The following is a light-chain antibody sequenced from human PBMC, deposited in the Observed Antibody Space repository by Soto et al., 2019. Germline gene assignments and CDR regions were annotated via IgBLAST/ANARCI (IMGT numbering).Light chain of an antibody. J-gene: IGLJ1*01. Sequence: QSALTQPPSASGSLGQSVTISCTGTRSDVGGYDYVSWYQQHPGKGPKVLIYEVNKRPSGVPDRFSGSKSGNTASLTVSGLQPEGEADYYCSSYVDTNSFIFGTGTKVTVL. V-gene: IGLV2-8*01. CDR2: EVN. CDR1: RSDVGGYDY. CDR3: SSYVDTNSFI.